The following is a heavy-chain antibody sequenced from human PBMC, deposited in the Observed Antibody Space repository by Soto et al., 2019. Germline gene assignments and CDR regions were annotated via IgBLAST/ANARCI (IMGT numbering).Heavy chain of an antibody. CDR3: ATRQYYFDY. V-gene: IGHV3-30-3*01. J-gene: IGHJ4*02. D-gene: IGHD4-4*01. CDR2: ISYDGSNK. Sequence: PGGSLRLSCAASGFTFSSYAMHWVRQAPGKGLEWVAVISYDGSNKYYADPVKGRFTISRDNSKNTLYLQMNSLRAEDTAVYYCATRQYYFDYWGQGTLVTVYS. CDR1: GFTFSSYA.